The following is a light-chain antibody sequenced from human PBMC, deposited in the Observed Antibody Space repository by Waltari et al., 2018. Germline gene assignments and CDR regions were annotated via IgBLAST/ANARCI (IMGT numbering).Light chain of an antibody. CDR1: SSNIGAGYD. CDR3: QSYDSSLTGSV. CDR2: VIG. J-gene: IGLJ2*01. V-gene: IGLV1-40*01. Sequence: QSVLTQPPSVSGAPGQRVTISCTGSSSNIGAGYDVHWYQQLPGTAPKLLIFVIGNRRAGVPDRFSGYKSGTSASLAITGLQPEDEADYYCQSYDSSLTGSVFGGGTKVTVL.